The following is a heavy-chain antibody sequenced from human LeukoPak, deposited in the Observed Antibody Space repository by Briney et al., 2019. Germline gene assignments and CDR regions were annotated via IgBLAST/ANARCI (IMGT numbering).Heavy chain of an antibody. D-gene: IGHD1-14*01. V-gene: IGHV3-23*01. Sequence: PGGSLRLSCAASGFTFSSYAMSWVRQAPGKGLEWVSAISGSGGSTYYADSVKGRFTISRDNAKNSLYLQMNSLRAEDTAVYCCARNPGIAGHWGQGTLVTVSS. CDR3: ARNPGIAGH. CDR1: GFTFSSYA. CDR2: ISGSGGST. J-gene: IGHJ4*02.